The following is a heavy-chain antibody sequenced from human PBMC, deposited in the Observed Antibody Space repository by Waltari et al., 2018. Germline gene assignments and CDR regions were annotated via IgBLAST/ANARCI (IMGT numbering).Heavy chain of an antibody. CDR3: ARGRVDWQVAGMWAYY. Sequence: EVQLVESGGGLVQPGGSLRLSCSASGFTFSGYWMMWVCQAPGKELEWLANIKQDGSEKYYVDSVKGRFTIFRDDANNSLYLQMDSLRPEDTAMYYCARGRVDWQVAGMWAYYWGQGTLVTVSS. V-gene: IGHV3-7*01. CDR1: GFTFSGYW. CDR2: IKQDGSEK. J-gene: IGHJ4*02. D-gene: IGHD6-19*01.